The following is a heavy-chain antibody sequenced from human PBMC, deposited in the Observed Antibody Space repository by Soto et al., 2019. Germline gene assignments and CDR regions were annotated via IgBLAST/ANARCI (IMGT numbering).Heavy chain of an antibody. Sequence: VGSLRLSCAASGFTFSGYTMSWVRQAPGKGLEWVSAISGSGGSTYYADSVKGRFIISRDNPKSTLYLQMNSLRAEDTAVYYCAKDPSSIVVVPAAIPYWGQGTLVTVSS. D-gene: IGHD2-2*01. V-gene: IGHV3-23*01. CDR3: AKDPSSIVVVPAAIPY. J-gene: IGHJ4*02. CDR2: ISGSGGST. CDR1: GFTFSGYT.